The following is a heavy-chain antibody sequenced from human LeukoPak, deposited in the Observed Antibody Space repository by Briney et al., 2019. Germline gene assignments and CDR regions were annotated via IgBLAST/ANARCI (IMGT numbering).Heavy chain of an antibody. Sequence: PSETLSLTCAVYGGSFSGYYWSWIRQPPGKGLEWIGYIYYSGSTYYNPSLKSRVTISVDTSKNQFSLKLSSVTAADTAVYYCARASSGYYYPSDYWGQGTLVTVSS. J-gene: IGHJ4*02. CDR1: GGSFSGYY. CDR3: ARASSGYYYPSDY. D-gene: IGHD3-22*01. CDR2: IYYSGST. V-gene: IGHV4-30-4*08.